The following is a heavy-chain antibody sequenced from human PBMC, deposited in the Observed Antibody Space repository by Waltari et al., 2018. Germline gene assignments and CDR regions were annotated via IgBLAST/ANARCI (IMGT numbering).Heavy chain of an antibody. CDR3: ATWITAHFDY. CDR1: GFTFRNYA. D-gene: IGHD2-2*03. V-gene: IGHV3-23*01. Sequence: DVHLLESGGSLVQPGGSLRLSCVASGFTFRNYALSWVRQSPGKGLECVSHMDGPTTNTHYADSVKGRFTISRDNSRNTVYLQMNSLTADDSAVYFCATWITAHFDYCGRGTLVTVSS. CDR2: MDGPTTNT. J-gene: IGHJ4*02.